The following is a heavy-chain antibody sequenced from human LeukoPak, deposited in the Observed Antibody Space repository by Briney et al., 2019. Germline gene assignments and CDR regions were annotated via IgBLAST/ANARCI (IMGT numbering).Heavy chain of an antibody. CDR2: INPNSGGT. CDR3: ARGQLWLRRNSGWFDP. J-gene: IGHJ5*02. CDR1: GYTFTGYY. V-gene: IGHV1-2*02. D-gene: IGHD5-18*01. Sequence: ASVKVSCKASGYTFTGYYMHWVRQAPGQGLEWMGWINPNSGGTNYAQKFQGRVTMTRDTSISTAYMELSRLRSDDTAVYYCARGQLWLRRNSGWFDPWGQGTLVTVSS.